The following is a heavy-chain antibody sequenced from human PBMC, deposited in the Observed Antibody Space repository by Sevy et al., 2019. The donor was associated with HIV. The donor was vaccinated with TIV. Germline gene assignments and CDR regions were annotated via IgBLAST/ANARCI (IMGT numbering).Heavy chain of an antibody. J-gene: IGHJ3*02. Sequence: SGPTLVKPTQTLTLTCTFSGFSLSTTEVGVGWIRQPPGKALEWLALIYWNDDRRYSPSLKSRLTITKDTSKNQVFLTMPNMDPLETATYYCAHTSYDTSGYYNHDAFDIWGQGTMVTVSS. CDR1: GFSLSTTEVG. CDR2: IYWNDDR. D-gene: IGHD3-22*01. CDR3: AHTSYDTSGYYNHDAFDI. V-gene: IGHV2-5*01.